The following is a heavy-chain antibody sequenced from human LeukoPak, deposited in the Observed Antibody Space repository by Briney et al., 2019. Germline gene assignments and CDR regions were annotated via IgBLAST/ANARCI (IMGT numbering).Heavy chain of an antibody. J-gene: IGHJ3*02. CDR2: IYYSGST. Sequence: SETLSLTCTVSGGSISSYYWSWIRQPPGKGLEWIGYIYYSGSTNYNPSLKSRVTISVDTSKNQFSLKLSSVTAADTAVYYCARHTRDVGAFDIWGQGTMVTVSS. CDR3: ARHTRDVGAFDI. D-gene: IGHD1-26*01. CDR1: GGSISSYY. V-gene: IGHV4-59*08.